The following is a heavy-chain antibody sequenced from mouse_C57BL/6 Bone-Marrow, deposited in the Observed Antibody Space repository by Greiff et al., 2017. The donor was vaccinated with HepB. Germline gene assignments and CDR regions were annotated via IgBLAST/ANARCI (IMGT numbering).Heavy chain of an antibody. CDR2: ISNGGGST. J-gene: IGHJ3*01. CDR3: ARHNYGSTWFAY. Sequence: EVQGVESGGGLVQPGGSLKLSCAASGFTFSDYYMYWVRQTPEKRLEWVAYISNGGGSTYYPDTVKGRFTISRDNAKNTLYLQMSRLKSEDTAMYYCARHNYGSTWFAYWGQGTLGTVSA. D-gene: IGHD1-1*01. CDR1: GFTFSDYY. V-gene: IGHV5-12*01.